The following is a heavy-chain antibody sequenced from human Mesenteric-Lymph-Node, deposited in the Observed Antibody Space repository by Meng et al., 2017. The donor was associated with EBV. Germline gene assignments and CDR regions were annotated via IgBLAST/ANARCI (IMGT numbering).Heavy chain of an antibody. CDR2: IYWDDDK. V-gene: IGHV2-5*05. CDR1: GFSLSTSGVG. D-gene: IGHD2-8*01. J-gene: IGHJ5*02. Sequence: QITLKESGPTLVKPRQTLTLTCTFSGFSLSTSGVGVGWIRQSPGKALVWLAIIYWDDDKVYGPSLKNRLAITKDTSRSQVVLTMTDVDSVDTGTYYCAHRPLNDPNWFDPWGQGTRVTVSS. CDR3: AHRPLNDPNWFDP.